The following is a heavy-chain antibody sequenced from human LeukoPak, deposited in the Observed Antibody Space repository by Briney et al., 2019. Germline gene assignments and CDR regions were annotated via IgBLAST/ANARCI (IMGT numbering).Heavy chain of an antibody. CDR2: INHSGST. CDR1: GGSFSGYY. D-gene: IGHD2-2*01. CDR3: ARGYLAQLFP. V-gene: IGHV4-34*01. J-gene: IGHJ5*02. Sequence: KSSETLSLTCAVYGGSFSGYYWSWIRQPPGKGLEWIGEINHSGSTNYNPSLKSRVTISVDTSKNQFSLRLSSVTAADTAVYYCARGYLAQLFPWGQGTLVTVSS.